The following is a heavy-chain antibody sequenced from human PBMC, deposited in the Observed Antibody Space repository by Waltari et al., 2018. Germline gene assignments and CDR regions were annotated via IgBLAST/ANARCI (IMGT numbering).Heavy chain of an antibody. J-gene: IGHJ4*02. Sequence: EVHLVESGGGSVGPGGSLRLSCAASGFTFSSLWLHWVRQAPGKGPQWGARSSGDGAGTHYADSVRGRFTISRDNANNMVYLQMNSLSDDDTATYFCARASISRDTGNTFDSWGQGTWSPSPQ. D-gene: IGHD5-18*01. V-gene: IGHV3-74*01. CDR3: ARASISRDTGNTFDS. CDR2: SSGDGAGT. CDR1: GFTFSSLW.